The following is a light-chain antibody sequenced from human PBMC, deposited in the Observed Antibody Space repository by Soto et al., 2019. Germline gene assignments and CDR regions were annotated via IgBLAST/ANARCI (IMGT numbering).Light chain of an antibody. CDR3: CSYAGSYIYV. CDR1: SSDVGGYNY. CDR2: DVT. V-gene: IGLV2-11*01. Sequence: QSVLTQPRSVSGSPGQSVTISCTGTSSDVGGYNYVSWYQQHPDKAPKVMIYDVTKRPSGVPDRFSGSKSGNTASLTISGLTAEYEPDYYCCSYAGSYIYVFGPGTKLTVL. J-gene: IGLJ1*01.